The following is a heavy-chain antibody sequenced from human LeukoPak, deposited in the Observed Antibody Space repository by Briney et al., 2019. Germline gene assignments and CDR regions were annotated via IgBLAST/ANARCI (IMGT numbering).Heavy chain of an antibody. CDR2: VSYTGST. D-gene: IGHD1-26*01. Sequence: SETLCLTCTVSGGSISSHYWSWIRQPPGRALEWIGYVSYTGSTTYNPSLRSRLTISLNTSKNQFSLKLSSVTAADTAVYYCARHYPLYSGGYTPPWYFDIWGRGTLVTVSS. CDR3: ARHYPLYSGGYTPPWYFDI. CDR1: GGSISSHY. V-gene: IGHV4-59*08. J-gene: IGHJ2*01.